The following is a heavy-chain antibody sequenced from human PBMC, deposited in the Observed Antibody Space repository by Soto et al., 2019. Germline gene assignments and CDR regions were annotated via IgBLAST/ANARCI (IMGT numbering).Heavy chain of an antibody. Sequence: QITLRESGPALVKPTQTLTLTCTFSGFSLSTNGVAVGWIRQPPGKALECHALIFWDADARYSPSLKSRLTIASDXXKNQVVLIMTNMDPVDTGTYYCTHTSGHSSTGADNWGQGTQVTVSS. CDR2: IFWDADA. D-gene: IGHD6-19*01. V-gene: IGHV2-5*02. CDR3: THTSGHSSTGADN. J-gene: IGHJ4*02. CDR1: GFSLSTNGVA.